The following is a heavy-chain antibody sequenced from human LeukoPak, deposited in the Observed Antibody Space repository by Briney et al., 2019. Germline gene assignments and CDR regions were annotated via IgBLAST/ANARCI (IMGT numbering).Heavy chain of an antibody. CDR3: ARARYSGNDSPPFLDY. V-gene: IGHV1-2*02. CDR1: GYTFTGYY. J-gene: IGHJ4*02. CDR2: INPNSGGT. D-gene: IGHD5-12*01. Sequence: ASVKVSCKASGYTFTGYYMHWVRQAPGQGLEWMGWINPNSGGTNYAQKFQGRVTMTRDTSISTAYMELSRLRSDDTAVYYCARARYSGNDSPPFLDYWGQGTLVTVSS.